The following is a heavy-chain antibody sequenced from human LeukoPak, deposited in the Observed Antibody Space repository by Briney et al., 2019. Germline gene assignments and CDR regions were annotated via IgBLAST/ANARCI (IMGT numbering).Heavy chain of an antibody. Sequence: GASVKVSCKASGYTFTNYAIHWVRQAPGQRLQWMGWINAGNGNTKYSQKFQGRVTITRDTSASTAYMELSSLRSEDTAVYYCARVVDVNSYGLFDYWGQGTLVTVSS. CDR2: INAGNGNT. V-gene: IGHV1-3*01. J-gene: IGHJ4*02. CDR3: ARVVDVNSYGLFDY. D-gene: IGHD5-18*01. CDR1: GYTFTNYA.